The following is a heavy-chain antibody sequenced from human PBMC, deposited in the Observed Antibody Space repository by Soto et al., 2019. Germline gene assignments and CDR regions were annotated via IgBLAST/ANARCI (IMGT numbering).Heavy chain of an antibody. Sequence: EVPLVESGGGVVQPGGSLRLSCAASGFSFNTWMHWVRQAPGKGLVWLSRTNSAGSSTTYADSVEGRFFVSRDNAKNTLYLQINSLTADDTAVYYCTRGASGYGNFDYWGQGVLLTVSS. CDR3: TRGASGYGNFDY. J-gene: IGHJ4*02. CDR1: GFSFNTW. CDR2: TNSAGSST. V-gene: IGHV3-74*01. D-gene: IGHD5-12*01.